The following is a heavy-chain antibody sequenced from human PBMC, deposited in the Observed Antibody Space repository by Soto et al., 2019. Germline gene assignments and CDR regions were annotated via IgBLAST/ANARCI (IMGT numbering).Heavy chain of an antibody. D-gene: IGHD2-8*01. Sequence: VQLQGSDPRLLKPSETLSLTCTVSGASVTSYDWSWIRQPAGKGLDWIGRIYTSGNTDYSPSLQSRVTLSLETSQNQVSLQLSSVTAADTAIYYCARDGVGPHGMDVWGQGTTVTVSS. CDR3: ARDGVGPHGMDV. CDR1: GASVTSYD. CDR2: IYTSGNT. J-gene: IGHJ6*02. V-gene: IGHV4-4*07.